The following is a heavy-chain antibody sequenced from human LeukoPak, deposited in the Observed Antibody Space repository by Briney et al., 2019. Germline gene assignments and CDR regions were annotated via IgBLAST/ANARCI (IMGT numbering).Heavy chain of an antibody. Sequence: GGSLRLSCAASGFTFGGYARRWVRQAPGKGLEWVGGITWNSGNIGYADSVKGRFTISRDNAKNSLYLQMNSLRAEDTALYYCAKDHYASGNSYADYWGQGTLVTVSS. CDR2: ITWNSGNI. J-gene: IGHJ4*02. D-gene: IGHD3-10*01. CDR3: AKDHYASGNSYADY. CDR1: GFTFGGYA. V-gene: IGHV3-9*01.